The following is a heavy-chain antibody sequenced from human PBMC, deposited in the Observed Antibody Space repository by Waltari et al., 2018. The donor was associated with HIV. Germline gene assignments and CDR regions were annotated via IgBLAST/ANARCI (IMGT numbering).Heavy chain of an antibody. Sequence: QVTLRESGPALVKPTQTLTLTCTFSGFSLSTSGLCVSWIRQPPGKALEWLALLDWDDDKYYSPSLRTRLTISKDTSKTQVVLSLTNMDPLDTATYYCARLKGGRSGPSDPWGQGILVTVSS. V-gene: IGHV2-70*01. CDR3: ARLKGGRSGPSDP. D-gene: IGHD6-25*01. J-gene: IGHJ5*02. CDR2: LDWDDDK. CDR1: GFSLSTSGLC.